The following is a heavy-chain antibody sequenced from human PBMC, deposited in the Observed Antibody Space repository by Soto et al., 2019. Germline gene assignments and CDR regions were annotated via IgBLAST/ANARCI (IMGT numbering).Heavy chain of an antibody. CDR2: ISYDGSNK. J-gene: IGHJ4*02. D-gene: IGHD6-19*01. CDR1: GFTFSSYA. V-gene: IGHV3-30-3*01. CDR3: ARDGRSIAVAGSLDY. Sequence: GGSLRLSCAASGFTFSSYAMHWVRQAPGKGLEWVAVISYDGSNKYYADSVKGRFTISRDNSKNTLYLQMNSLRAEDTAVYYCARDGRSIAVAGSLDYWGQGTLVTVSS.